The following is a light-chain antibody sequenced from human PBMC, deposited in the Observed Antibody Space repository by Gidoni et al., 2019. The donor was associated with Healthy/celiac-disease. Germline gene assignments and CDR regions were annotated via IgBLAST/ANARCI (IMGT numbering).Light chain of an antibody. CDR1: RSVSSN. Sequence: EIVMTKSPATLSVSPGDSGSLSCRASRSVSSNLAWYQQQPGQAPRLLLYGASTRSTGIPARFSGSRSGTAFTPPISSLQSEDFAVSYCQQYNNWPRTFGQGTKVEIK. J-gene: IGKJ1*01. CDR3: QQYNNWPRT. CDR2: GAS. V-gene: IGKV3-15*01.